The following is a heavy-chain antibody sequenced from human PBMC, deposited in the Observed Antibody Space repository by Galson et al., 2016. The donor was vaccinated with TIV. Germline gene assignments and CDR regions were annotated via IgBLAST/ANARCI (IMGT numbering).Heavy chain of an antibody. Sequence: SLRLSCAASGFTVSGYSLTWVRQAPGKGLEWVSIIHADGRTYYGGAVRDRDTISRDNSKNTVYLQMSSLRAEDTAVYYCARDGRAEGDYNAWGDYWGQGALVTVSS. CDR2: IHADGRT. CDR3: ARDGRAEGDYNAWGDY. V-gene: IGHV3-66*01. CDR1: GFTVSGYS. J-gene: IGHJ4*02. D-gene: IGHD4-11*01.